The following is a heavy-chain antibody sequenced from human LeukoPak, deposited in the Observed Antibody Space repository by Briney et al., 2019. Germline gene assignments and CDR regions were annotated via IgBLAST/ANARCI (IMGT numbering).Heavy chain of an antibody. J-gene: IGHJ4*02. CDR2: ITGSGGST. V-gene: IGHV3-23*01. D-gene: IGHD3-10*01. CDR3: ARELFDFDY. Sequence: GGSLRLSCAASAFTFSSYAMTWVRQAPGKGLEWVSEITGSGGSTYYADSVKGRFTISRDNSRNTLYLQMNSLRAEDTAVYYCARELFDFDYWGQGTLVTVSS. CDR1: AFTFSSYA.